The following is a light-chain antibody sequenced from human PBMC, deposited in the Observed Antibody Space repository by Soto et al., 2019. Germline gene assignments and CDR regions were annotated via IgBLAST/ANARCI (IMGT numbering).Light chain of an antibody. CDR3: QQRRSWPPTIT. V-gene: IGKV3-11*01. CDR1: QSIDSK. CDR2: DAS. J-gene: IGKJ5*01. Sequence: ILLTQSPATLSLSLGERSTLXXRAGQSIDSKLAWYQQRPGQAPRLLXXDASYRATDIPPRFSGSGSGTDFTLTISSLEPEDFAVYYCQQRRSWPPTITFGQGTRLEIK.